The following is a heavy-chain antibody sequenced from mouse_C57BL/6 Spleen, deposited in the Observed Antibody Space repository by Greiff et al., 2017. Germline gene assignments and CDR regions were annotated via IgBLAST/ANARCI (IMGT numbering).Heavy chain of an antibody. Sequence: QVQLQQSGAELVRPGASVKLSCKASGYTFTDYYINWVKQRPGQGLEWIARIYPGSGNTNYNEKFKGKATLTAEKSSSTAYMQLSSLTSEDSAVYFCARWDPEGFDYWGQGTTLTVSS. J-gene: IGHJ2*01. CDR2: IYPGSGNT. CDR3: ARWDPEGFDY. V-gene: IGHV1-76*01. CDR1: GYTFTDYY. D-gene: IGHD4-1*01.